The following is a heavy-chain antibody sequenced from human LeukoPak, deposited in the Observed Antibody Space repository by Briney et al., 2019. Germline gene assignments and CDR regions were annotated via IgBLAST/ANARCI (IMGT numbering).Heavy chain of an antibody. V-gene: IGHV3-21*01. D-gene: IGHD3-16*01. CDR3: ARLPGAYDYVWGSYYY. CDR1: GFTFSSYS. J-gene: IGHJ4*02. Sequence: GGSLRLSCAASGFTFSSYSMNWVRQAPGKGLEWVSSISSSSSYIYYADSVKGRFTISRDNAKNSLYLQMNSLRAEDTAVYYCARLPGAYDYVWGSYYYWGQGTLVTVSS. CDR2: ISSSSSYI.